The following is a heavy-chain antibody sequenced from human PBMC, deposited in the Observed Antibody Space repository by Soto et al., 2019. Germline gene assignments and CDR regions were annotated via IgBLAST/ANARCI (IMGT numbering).Heavy chain of an antibody. V-gene: IGHV1-3*01. CDR1: GYTFTSYA. CDR3: ARDVIVGATGPYYFDY. CDR2: INAGNGNT. D-gene: IGHD1-26*01. Sequence: ASVKVSCKASGYTFTSYAMHWVRQAPGQRLEWMGWINAGNGNTKYSQKFQGRVTITRDTSASTAYMELSSLRSEDTAVYYCARDVIVGATGPYYFDYWGQGTLDTVSS. J-gene: IGHJ4*02.